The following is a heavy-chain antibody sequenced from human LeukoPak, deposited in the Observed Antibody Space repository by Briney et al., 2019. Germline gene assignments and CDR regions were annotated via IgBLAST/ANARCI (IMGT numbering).Heavy chain of an antibody. CDR3: AKNLRVSSHYGIDY. CDR1: GFTFSSFA. D-gene: IGHD4-17*01. Sequence: GGSLRLSCAASGFTFSSFAMSWVRQAPGKGLEWLSVITGSGYDTNSADSVKGRFTISRDNSKNTLYLQMNSLRAEDTAVYYCAKNLRVSSHYGIDYWGQGTLVTVPS. J-gene: IGHJ4*02. V-gene: IGHV3-23*01. CDR2: ITGSGYDT.